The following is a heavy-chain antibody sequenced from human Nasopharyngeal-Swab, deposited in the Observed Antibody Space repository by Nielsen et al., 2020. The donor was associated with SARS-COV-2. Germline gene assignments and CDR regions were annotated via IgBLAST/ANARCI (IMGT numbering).Heavy chain of an antibody. J-gene: IGHJ3*01. CDR1: GFTFDDYA. V-gene: IGHV3-9*01. CDR2: ISWDSGNI. D-gene: IGHD2-15*01. CDR3: VKDNLLRAFDL. Sequence: GGSLRRSCAASGFTFDDYAIHWVRQAPGRGLEWVSGISWDSGNIGYADSVKGRFTITRDNAKKSLYLQMNSLRAEDTALYYCVKDNLLRAFDLWGQGTMVTVS.